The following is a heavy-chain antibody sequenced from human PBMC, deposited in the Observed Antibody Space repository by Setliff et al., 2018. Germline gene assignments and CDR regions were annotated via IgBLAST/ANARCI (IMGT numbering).Heavy chain of an antibody. J-gene: IGHJ6*03. CDR2: IIPLFETT. CDR3: ARALPSTSWALYYYYMDV. CDR1: GGIFNSFS. D-gene: IGHD2-2*01. Sequence: SVKVSCKASGGIFNSFSITWVRQAPGQGLEWMGRIIPLFETTNYVEKFQGRVTITRDTSASTAYMELSSLRSEDTAVYYCARALPSTSWALYYYYMDVWGKGTTVTVSS. V-gene: IGHV1-69*05.